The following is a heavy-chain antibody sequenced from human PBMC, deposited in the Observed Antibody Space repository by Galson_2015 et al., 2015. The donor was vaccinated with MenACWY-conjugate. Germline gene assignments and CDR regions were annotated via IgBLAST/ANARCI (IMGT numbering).Heavy chain of an antibody. J-gene: IGHJ4*02. V-gene: IGHV3-15*07. D-gene: IGHD3-16*01. CDR2: IKSKTDGGTT. Sequence: SLRLSCAASGFTFSNAWMNWVRQAPGKGLEWVGRIKSKTDGGTTDYAAPVKGRFTISRDDSKNTLYLQMNSLKTEDTAVYYCTVSRWGEGVDYWGQGTLVTVSS. CDR3: TVSRWGEGVDY. CDR1: GFTFSNAW.